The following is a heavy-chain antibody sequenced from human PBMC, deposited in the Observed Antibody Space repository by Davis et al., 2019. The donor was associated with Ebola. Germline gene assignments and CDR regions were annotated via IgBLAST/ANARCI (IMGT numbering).Heavy chain of an antibody. CDR2: IYPGDSDT. CDR1: GYTFTRYW. Sequence: GESLKISCKASGYTFTRYWIVWVRQMPGKGLEWMGIIYPGDSDTRYSPSFLGQVIFSADKSISTAYLQWSSLKASDTAIYYCARHGDYGVFVPHDWFDPWGQGTLVTVSS. D-gene: IGHD4-17*01. V-gene: IGHV5-51*01. CDR3: ARHGDYGVFVPHDWFDP. J-gene: IGHJ5*02.